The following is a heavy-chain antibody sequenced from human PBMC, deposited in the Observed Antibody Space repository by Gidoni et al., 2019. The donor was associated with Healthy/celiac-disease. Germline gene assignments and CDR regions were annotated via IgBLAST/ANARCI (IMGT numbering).Heavy chain of an antibody. CDR1: GGSISSSSYY. D-gene: IGHD5-18*01. Sequence: QLQLQESGPGLVKPSETLSLTCTVSGGSISSSSYYWCWIRQPPGKGLEWIGSIYYSGSTYYNPSLKSRVTISVDTSKNQFSLKLSSVPAADTAVYYCARHPRGYSYESDAFDIWGQGTMVTVSS. CDR2: IYYSGST. V-gene: IGHV4-39*01. J-gene: IGHJ3*02. CDR3: ARHPRGYSYESDAFDI.